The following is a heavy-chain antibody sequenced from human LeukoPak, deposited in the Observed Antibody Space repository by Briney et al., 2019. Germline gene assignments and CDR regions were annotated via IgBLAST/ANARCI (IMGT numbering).Heavy chain of an antibody. D-gene: IGHD5-18*01. CDR3: ARDRIQLWLRSRDYMDV. V-gene: IGHV4-34*01. CDR1: GGSFSGYY. Sequence: SETLSLTCAVYGGSFSGYYWSWIRQPPGKGLEWIGEINHSGSTNYNPSLKSRVTISVDTSKNQFSLKLSSVTAADTAVYYCARDRIQLWLRSRDYMDVWGKGTTVTLSS. CDR2: INHSGST. J-gene: IGHJ6*03.